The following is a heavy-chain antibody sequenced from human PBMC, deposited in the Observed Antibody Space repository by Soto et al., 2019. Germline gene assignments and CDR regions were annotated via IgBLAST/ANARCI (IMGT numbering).Heavy chain of an antibody. J-gene: IGHJ4*02. CDR1: GFTVSSNY. Sequence: EVQLVESGGNLIQPGGSLTLSCAASGFTVSSNYMSWVRQAPGKGLEWVSIIYTGGDTYYADFVRGRFAISKDKSKNMLYLQMSSLRAEDTAVYYWARGGEHRGVAYGGQGTLVTVSS. V-gene: IGHV3-53*01. CDR2: IYTGGDT. CDR3: ARGGEHRGVAY. D-gene: IGHD4-17*01.